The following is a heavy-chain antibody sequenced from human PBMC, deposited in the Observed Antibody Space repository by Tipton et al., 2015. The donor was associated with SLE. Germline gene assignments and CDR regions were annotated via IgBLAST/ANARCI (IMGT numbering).Heavy chain of an antibody. CDR1: GGSFSSDTYL. CDR3: ASGRGIAVTVTDAFDI. CDR2: IYYTGST. V-gene: IGHV4-39*07. J-gene: IGHJ3*02. Sequence: TLSLTCTVSGGSFSSDTYLWGWIRQPPGKGLEWIGDIYYTGSTYYNPSLKSRVTISVDTSKNQFSLKLSSVTAADTAVYYCASGRGIAVTVTDAFDIWGQGTMVTVSS. D-gene: IGHD6-19*01.